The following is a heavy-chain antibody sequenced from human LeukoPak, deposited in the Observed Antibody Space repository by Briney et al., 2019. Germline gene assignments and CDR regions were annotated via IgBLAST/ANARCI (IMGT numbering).Heavy chain of an antibody. J-gene: IGHJ4*02. D-gene: IGHD6-19*01. V-gene: IGHV3-9*01. CDR1: GFTFDDYA. Sequence: GGSLRLSCAASGFTFDDYAMHWVRQAPGKGLEWVSGISWNSGSIGYADSVKGRFTISRGNAKNSLYLQMNSLRAEDTALYYCAKDSIAVAEYYFDYWGQGTLVTVSS. CDR3: AKDSIAVAEYYFDY. CDR2: ISWNSGSI.